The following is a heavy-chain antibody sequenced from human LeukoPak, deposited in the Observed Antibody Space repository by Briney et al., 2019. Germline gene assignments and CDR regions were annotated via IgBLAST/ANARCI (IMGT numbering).Heavy chain of an antibody. CDR1: GGTFSSYA. CDR3: ARCLIGYCSSTSCSFGWFDP. Sequence: SVKVSCKASGGTFSSYAISWVRQAPGQGLEWMGGIIPIFGTANYAQKFQGRVTITTDESTSTAYMELSSLRSEDTAVYYCARCLIGYCSSTSCSFGWFDPWGQGTLVTVSS. CDR2: IIPIFGTA. J-gene: IGHJ5*02. D-gene: IGHD2-2*03. V-gene: IGHV1-69*05.